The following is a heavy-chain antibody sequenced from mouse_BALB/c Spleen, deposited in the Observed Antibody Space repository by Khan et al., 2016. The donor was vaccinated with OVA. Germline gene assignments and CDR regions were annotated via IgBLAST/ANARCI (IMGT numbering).Heavy chain of an antibody. CDR1: GYTFSSYW. CDR3: ARGNYYGSSAWIGY. V-gene: IGHV1-9*01. J-gene: IGHJ3*01. Sequence: QVQLQQSGAELMKPGASVKISCKATGYTFSSYWIEWVKQRPGHGLEWIGEILPGSGRNNYNEKFKGKATFTADTSSNTAYMQLSSLTSEDSAVDNSARGNYYGSSAWIGYWGQGTLGTVSA. CDR2: ILPGSGRN. D-gene: IGHD1-1*01.